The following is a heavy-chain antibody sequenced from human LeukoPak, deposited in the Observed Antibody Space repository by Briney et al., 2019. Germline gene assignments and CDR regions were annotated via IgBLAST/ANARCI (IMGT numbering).Heavy chain of an antibody. CDR1: GYTFTSYD. CDR3: ARDGPDHYYFDY. CDR2: MNPNSGNT. Sequence: ASVKVSCKASGYTFTSYDINWVRQATGQGLEWMGWMNPNSGNTGYAQKFQGRVTMTRNTSISTAYMELSSLRSEDTAVYYCARDGPDHYYFDYWGQGTLVTVSS. V-gene: IGHV1-8*01. D-gene: IGHD5-24*01. J-gene: IGHJ4*02.